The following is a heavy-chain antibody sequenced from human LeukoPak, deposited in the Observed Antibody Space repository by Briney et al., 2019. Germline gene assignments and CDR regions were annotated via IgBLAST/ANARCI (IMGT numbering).Heavy chain of an antibody. CDR2: ISTDGSST. V-gene: IGHV3-74*01. D-gene: IGHD2-15*01. CDR3: ARTPTCPSCHFDP. J-gene: IGHJ5*02. CDR1: GYYFSRYW. Sequence: HTGGSLRLSCAASGYYFSRYWMHWVRQAPGEGLVWVSRISTDGSSTTYADSVKGRFTISRDNAKNTLYLQMNSLRAEDTAVYYCARTPTCPSCHFDPWGQGTLVTVSS.